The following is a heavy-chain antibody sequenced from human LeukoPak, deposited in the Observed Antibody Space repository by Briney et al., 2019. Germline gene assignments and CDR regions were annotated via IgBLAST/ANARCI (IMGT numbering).Heavy chain of an antibody. CDR2: ISDGGGNT. D-gene: IGHD1-26*01. J-gene: IGHJ6*02. CDR3: AKYRTPPPYGLDV. V-gene: IGHV3-23*01. Sequence: GGSLRLSCATSGFTFSTYAMHCVRQAPGKGLECVSGISDGGGNTWYADSVKGLFTISRDNSKNTLYLQMNRLRVEDTATYYCAKYRTPPPYGLDVWGQGTTVTVSS. CDR1: GFTFSTYA.